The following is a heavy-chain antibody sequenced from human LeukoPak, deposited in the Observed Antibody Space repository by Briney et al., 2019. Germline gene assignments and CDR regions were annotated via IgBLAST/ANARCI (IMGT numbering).Heavy chain of an antibody. CDR3: ASTNSLWFGESPLDY. CDR2: INHSGST. D-gene: IGHD3-10*01. V-gene: IGHV4-34*01. CDR1: GGSFSDYY. Sequence: SETLSLTCAVYGGSFSDYYWSWIRQPPGKGLEWIGEINHSGSTNYNPSLKSRVTTSVDTSKNQFSLKLSSATAADTAVYYCASTNSLWFGESPLDYWGQGTLVTVSS. J-gene: IGHJ4*02.